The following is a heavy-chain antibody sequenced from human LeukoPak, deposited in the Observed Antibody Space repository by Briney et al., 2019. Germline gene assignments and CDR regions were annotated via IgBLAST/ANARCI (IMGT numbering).Heavy chain of an antibody. J-gene: IGHJ4*02. CDR1: GFSFIGYD. CDR2: ISYDGSNK. V-gene: IGHV3-30*03. CDR3: ARVSEKWEHYFDY. Sequence: GGSLRLSCAASGFSFIGYDMHWVRQAPGKGLEWVAVISYDGSNKYYADSVKGRFTISRDNSKNTLYVQMNSLRAEDTAVYYCARVSEKWEHYFDYWGQGTLVTVSS. D-gene: IGHD1-26*01.